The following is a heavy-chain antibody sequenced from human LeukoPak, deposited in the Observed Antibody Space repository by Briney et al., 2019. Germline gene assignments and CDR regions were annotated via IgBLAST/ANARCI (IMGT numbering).Heavy chain of an antibody. Sequence: GGSLRLSCAASGFTFGSYAMGWVRRAPEKGLEWVSAISSSGASKYYADSVKGRFTISRDNSKNTLYLQMNGLRAEDTAVYYCARGRVAGSWDFWGRGTLVTVSS. CDR2: ISSSGASK. D-gene: IGHD6-19*01. CDR3: ARGRVAGSWDF. V-gene: IGHV3-23*01. J-gene: IGHJ4*02. CDR1: GFTFGSYA.